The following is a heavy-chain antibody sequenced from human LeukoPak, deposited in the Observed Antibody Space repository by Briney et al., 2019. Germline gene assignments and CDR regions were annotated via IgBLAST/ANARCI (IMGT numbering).Heavy chain of an antibody. V-gene: IGHV3-30*04. CDR1: GFTFSGYA. J-gene: IGHJ4*02. Sequence: GRSLRLSCAASGFTFSGYAMHWVRQAPGKGLEWVAVISYDGSNKYYADSVKGRFTISRDNSKNTLYLQMNSLRAEDTAVYYCARSNLGQLDYWGQGTLVTVSS. D-gene: IGHD1-14*01. CDR3: ARSNLGQLDY. CDR2: ISYDGSNK.